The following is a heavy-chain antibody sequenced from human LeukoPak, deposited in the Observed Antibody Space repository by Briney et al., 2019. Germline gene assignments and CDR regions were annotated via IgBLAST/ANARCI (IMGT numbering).Heavy chain of an antibody. Sequence: SETLSLTCTVSGGSISSYYWSWIRQPAGKGLEWIGRIYTSGSTNYNPSLKSRVTMSVDTSKNQFSLKLSSVTAADTAVYYCARDYPRHYYGSGGNNCFDYWGQGTLVTVSS. J-gene: IGHJ4*02. V-gene: IGHV4-4*07. CDR1: GGSISSYY. D-gene: IGHD3-10*01. CDR3: ARDYPRHYYGSGGNNCFDY. CDR2: IYTSGST.